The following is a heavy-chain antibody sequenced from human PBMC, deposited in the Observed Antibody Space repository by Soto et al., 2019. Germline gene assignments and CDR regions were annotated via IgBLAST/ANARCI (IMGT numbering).Heavy chain of an antibody. J-gene: IGHJ4*02. D-gene: IGHD3-10*01. CDR1: GGIFSTYA. Sequence: HVQLVQSGAEVKKPGSSVKVSCKASGGIFSTYAISWLRQAPGQGLEWMGGIIPLFGTPNYAQRFKGRVTITADESTSTAYMELSRLRSEDTAVYYCARDRDDYGSGNYYNRIDVWGQGTLVTVSS. V-gene: IGHV1-69*01. CDR3: ARDRDDYGSGNYYNRIDV. CDR2: IIPLFGTP.